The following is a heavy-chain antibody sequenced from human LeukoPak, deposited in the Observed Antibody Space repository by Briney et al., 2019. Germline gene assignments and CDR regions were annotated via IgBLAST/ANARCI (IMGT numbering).Heavy chain of an antibody. Sequence: GGSLRLSCAASGFSFSRYYMSWVRQTPGKALEWISYIPTSGIPVHYADSERGRFTASRDDAKNSLHLQMDSLRVEDTAVYYCTRAVGLGPGAHFDQWGQGALVIVSS. J-gene: IGHJ4*02. CDR1: GFSFSRYY. V-gene: IGHV3-11*01. CDR3: TRAVGLGPGAHFDQ. D-gene: IGHD1-26*01. CDR2: IPTSGIPV.